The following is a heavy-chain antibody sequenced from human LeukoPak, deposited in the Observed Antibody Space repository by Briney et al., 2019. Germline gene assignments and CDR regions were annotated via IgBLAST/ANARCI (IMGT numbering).Heavy chain of an antibody. Sequence: PGGSLRLSCAASGFTFSSYSMNWVRQAPGKGLEWVSYISSSSSTIYYADSVKGRFTISRDNAKNSLYLQMNSLRAEDTAVYYCARCQDSSGWYFRPYYYMDVWGKGTTVTVSS. J-gene: IGHJ6*03. CDR1: GFTFSSYS. CDR3: ARCQDSSGWYFRPYYYMDV. V-gene: IGHV3-48*01. CDR2: ISSSSSTI. D-gene: IGHD6-19*01.